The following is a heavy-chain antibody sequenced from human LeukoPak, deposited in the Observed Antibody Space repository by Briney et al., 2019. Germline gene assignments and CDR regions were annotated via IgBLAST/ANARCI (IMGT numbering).Heavy chain of an antibody. V-gene: IGHV3-30-3*01. J-gene: IGHJ4*02. Sequence: GGSLRLSCAASGFTFRNYVIHWVRQAPGKGLEWVAVISYDGSNKYYADSVKGRFTISRDNSKNTLYLQMNSLRAEDTAVYYCARASSLRFLEWLPLDYWGQGTLVTVSS. CDR3: ARASSLRFLEWLPLDY. CDR1: GFTFRNYV. CDR2: ISYDGSNK. D-gene: IGHD3-3*01.